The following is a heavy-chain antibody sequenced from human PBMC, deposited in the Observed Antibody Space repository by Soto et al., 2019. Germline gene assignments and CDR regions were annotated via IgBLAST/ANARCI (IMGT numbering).Heavy chain of an antibody. CDR3: ARAGQNSTSEYSLNTLDY. CDR2: VQTFNDHT. D-gene: IGHD2-2*01. Sequence: QVQLVQSGAAVRKPGASVTVSCKASGYTFTNYRVLWVRQAPGQGRECVGWVQTFNDHTNYAQKLQGRVTMTTDTAKGTVYMELRMLRSNYRAVYYCARAGQNSTSEYSLNTLDYWGKGPQVTVSS. V-gene: IGHV1-18*01. J-gene: IGHJ4*02. CDR1: GYTFTNYR.